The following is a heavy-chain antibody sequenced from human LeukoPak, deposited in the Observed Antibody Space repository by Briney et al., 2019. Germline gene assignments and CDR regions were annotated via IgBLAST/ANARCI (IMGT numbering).Heavy chain of an antibody. Sequence: SVKVSCKASGGTFSGYAISWVRQAPGQGLEWMGGIIPIFGTANYAQKFQGRVTITTDESTSTAYMELSSLRSEDTAVYYCASGTYYYDSSGSEGPEYFHHWGQGTLVTVSS. CDR3: ASGTYYYDSSGSEGPEYFHH. D-gene: IGHD3-22*01. V-gene: IGHV1-69*05. J-gene: IGHJ1*01. CDR1: GGTFSGYA. CDR2: IIPIFGTA.